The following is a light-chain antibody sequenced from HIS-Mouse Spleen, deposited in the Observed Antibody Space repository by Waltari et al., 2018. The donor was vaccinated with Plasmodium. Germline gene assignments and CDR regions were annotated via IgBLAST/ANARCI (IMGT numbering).Light chain of an antibody. J-gene: IGLJ2*01. Sequence: SYVLTQPPSVSVAPGQTARITCGGNNIGTKSVHWYQQKPGQAHVLGVYDDSDRPSGIPERVSGSNSGNTATLTISRVEAGDEADYYCQVWDSSSDHVVFGGGTKLTVL. CDR3: QVWDSSSDHVV. CDR1: NIGTKS. CDR2: DDS. V-gene: IGLV3-21*02.